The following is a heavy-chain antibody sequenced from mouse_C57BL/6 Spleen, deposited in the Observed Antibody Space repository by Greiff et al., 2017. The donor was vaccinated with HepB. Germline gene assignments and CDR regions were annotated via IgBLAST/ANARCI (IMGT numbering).Heavy chain of an antibody. V-gene: IGHV1-7*01. D-gene: IGHD1-1*01. Sequence: QVQLKESGAELAKPGASVKLSCKASGYTFTSYWMHWVKQRPGQGLEWIGYINPSSGYTKYNQKFKDKATLTADKSSSTAYMQLSSLTYEDSAVYYCARYGSPYYYAMDYWGQGTSVTVSS. CDR1: GYTFTSYW. J-gene: IGHJ4*01. CDR2: INPSSGYT. CDR3: ARYGSPYYYAMDY.